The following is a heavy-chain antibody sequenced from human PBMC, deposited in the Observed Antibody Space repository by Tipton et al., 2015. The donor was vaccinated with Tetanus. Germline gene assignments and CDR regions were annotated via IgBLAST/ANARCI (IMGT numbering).Heavy chain of an antibody. Sequence: GLVKPSETLSLTCSVSGASIRNYYWAWIRQPPERGLEWIGYVHYSGSTNYSPSLRSRVTLSVDTSKSQFSVKVTSVTAADTAVYYCARIGWPEQNKPAFDVWGQGTVVTVSS. CDR2: VHYSGST. V-gene: IGHV4-59*01. J-gene: IGHJ3*01. CDR3: ARIGWPEQNKPAFDV. D-gene: IGHD6-19*01. CDR1: GASIRNYY.